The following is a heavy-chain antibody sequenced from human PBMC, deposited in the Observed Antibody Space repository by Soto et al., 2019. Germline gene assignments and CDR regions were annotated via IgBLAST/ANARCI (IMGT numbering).Heavy chain of an antibody. CDR3: AKEYCDSSRCYLPDY. J-gene: IGHJ4*02. CDR2: INPKNGNT. V-gene: IGHV1-18*01. CDR1: VDTFTSYD. Sequence: ASVRVSCRESVDTFTSYDINWVRQAPGQGLEWMGWINPKNGNTKDAQKFQGRVTMTTNTSTSTAYMELRSLRSDDTAVYYCAKEYCDSSRCYLPDYWGQGALVTVSS. D-gene: IGHD2-2*01.